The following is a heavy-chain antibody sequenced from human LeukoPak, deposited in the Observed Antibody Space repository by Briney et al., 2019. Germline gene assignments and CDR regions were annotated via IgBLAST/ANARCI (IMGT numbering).Heavy chain of an antibody. V-gene: IGHV3-30*03. Sequence: GGSLRLSCAASGFTFSNAWMSWVRQAPGKGLEWVALLPPDGSYQYYADSLKGRFTISRDNFKNALYLQMSSLRLEDTAVYYCARGLHDRSWYGAHWGQGTLLSVSS. CDR3: ARGLHDRSWYGAH. D-gene: IGHD6-13*01. CDR1: GFTFSNAW. CDR2: LPPDGSYQ. J-gene: IGHJ4*02.